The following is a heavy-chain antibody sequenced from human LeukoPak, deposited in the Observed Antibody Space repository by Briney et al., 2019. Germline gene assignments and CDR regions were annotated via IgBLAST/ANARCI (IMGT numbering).Heavy chain of an antibody. V-gene: IGHV3-23*01. CDR2: ISGGAAGT. D-gene: IGHD6-19*01. CDR1: GFSLRSYA. CDR3: ARTVYNSGWFHFDH. Sequence: PGGSLRLSCAVSGFSLRSYAMSWVRQAPGKGLEWVSAISGGAAGTYYADSVKGRFTISTDISKSTLYAQINSLRAEDTAVYYCARTVYNSGWFHFDHWGQGTLVTVSS. J-gene: IGHJ4*02.